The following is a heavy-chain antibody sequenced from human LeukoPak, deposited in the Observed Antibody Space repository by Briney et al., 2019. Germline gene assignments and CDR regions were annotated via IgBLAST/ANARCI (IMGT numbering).Heavy chain of an antibody. Sequence: GGSLRLSCAASGFTFGSYGMSWVGQAPGKGLEWVSFITPNADRTSYADSVEGRFTISRDNPRNTLYMQMNSLSDEDTAVYYCSIMHGYYDGSGYWVQWGQGTLVSVSS. V-gene: IGHV3-23*01. CDR2: ITPNADRT. D-gene: IGHD3-22*01. CDR1: GFTFGSYG. CDR3: SIMHGYYDGSGYWVQ. J-gene: IGHJ1*01.